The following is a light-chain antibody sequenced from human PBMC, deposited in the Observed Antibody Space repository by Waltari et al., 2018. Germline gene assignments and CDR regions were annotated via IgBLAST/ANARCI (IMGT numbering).Light chain of an antibody. CDR1: NIGSKS. CDR2: YDS. Sequence: YVLTQPPSVSVDPGKTARLTCGGDNIGSKSVNWYQQKPGQAPVLVMFYDSDRPSGLPERFSGSNSGNTATLTISWVEAGDEADYHCQVWDDVTDSGVFGGGTKLTVL. V-gene: IGLV3-21*04. J-gene: IGLJ3*02. CDR3: QVWDDVTDSGV.